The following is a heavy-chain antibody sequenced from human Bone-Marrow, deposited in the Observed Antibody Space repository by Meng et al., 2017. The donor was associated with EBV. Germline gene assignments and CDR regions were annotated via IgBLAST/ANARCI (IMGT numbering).Heavy chain of an antibody. D-gene: IGHD5-12*01. CDR3: VRGGDIVATRFDY. Sequence: VRLQGPVQGLVKPSGNLSLTWPVSGDSINCSNWWSWVRQAPGKGLEGIGEIYHSGSTNYNPSLKSRVTISVDKSKNQFSLKLSSVTAADTAVYYCVRGGDIVATRFDYWGQGTLVTVSS. CDR2: IYHSGST. J-gene: IGHJ4*02. CDR1: GDSINCSNW. V-gene: IGHV4-4*02.